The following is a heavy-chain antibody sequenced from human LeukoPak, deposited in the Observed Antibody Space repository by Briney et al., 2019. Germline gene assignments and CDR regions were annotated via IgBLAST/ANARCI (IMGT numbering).Heavy chain of an antibody. V-gene: IGHV3-23*01. CDR1: GFTFSSYA. Sequence: GGSLRLSCAPSGFTFSSYAMSWVRQAPGKGLEWVSGISGSGDNTYYADSVKGRFNISRDNSKNTLYLQVDSLRAEDTAVYYCAKVPLSVWFGQSPFDYRGLETGDTVSS. CDR2: ISGSGDNT. CDR3: AKVPLSVWFGQSPFDY. J-gene: IGHJ4*02. D-gene: IGHD3-10*01.